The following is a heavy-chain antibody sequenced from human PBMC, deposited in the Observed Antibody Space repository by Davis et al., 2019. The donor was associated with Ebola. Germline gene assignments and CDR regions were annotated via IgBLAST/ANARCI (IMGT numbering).Heavy chain of an antibody. CDR2: IDWEDDK. J-gene: IGHJ4*02. CDR1: GFSLNTREMC. V-gene: IGHV2-70*12. CDR3: AHIPVPPYYDILTGYLSTYFDS. D-gene: IGHD3-9*01. Sequence: SGPTLVKPTQTLPLTCIFSGFSLNTREMCVSWVRQPPGKALEWIALIDWEDDKDYTTSLKARLTISKDTSKNQVVLTMANMDPMDTATYYCAHIPVPPYYDILTGYLSTYFDSWGQGTLVTVSS.